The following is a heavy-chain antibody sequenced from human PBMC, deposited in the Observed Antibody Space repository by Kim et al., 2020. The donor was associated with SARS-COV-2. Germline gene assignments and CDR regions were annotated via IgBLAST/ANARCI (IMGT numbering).Heavy chain of an antibody. V-gene: IGHV3-7*01. J-gene: IGHJ4*02. Sequence: VESVKGRFNISRDNAKNLVYLQRNSLGVEDTAVYFCARDRYSSGWYPIDYWGQGTLVTVSS. D-gene: IGHD6-19*01. CDR3: ARDRYSSGWYPIDY.